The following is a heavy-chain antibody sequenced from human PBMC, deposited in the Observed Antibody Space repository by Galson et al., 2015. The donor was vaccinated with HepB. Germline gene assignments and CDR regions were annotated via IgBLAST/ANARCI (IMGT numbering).Heavy chain of an antibody. CDR1: GFTFSSYW. CDR2: IKQDGSEK. D-gene: IGHD5-12*01. V-gene: IGHV3-7*01. J-gene: IGHJ4*02. Sequence: SLRLSCAASGFTFSSYWMSWVRQAPGKGLEWVANIKQDGSEKYYVDSVKGRFTISRDNAKNSLYLQVNSLRAEDTAVYYCARGRTWGVATILGHLYYFDYWGQGTLVTVSS. CDR3: ARGRTWGVATILGHLYYFDY.